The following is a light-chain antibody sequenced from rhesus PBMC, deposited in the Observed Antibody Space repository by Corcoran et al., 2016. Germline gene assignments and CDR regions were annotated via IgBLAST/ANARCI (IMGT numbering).Light chain of an antibody. J-gene: IGKJ2*01. CDR3: QQRNSHPFS. CDR2: MAS. V-gene: IGKV1-25*01. Sequence: DIQMTQSPSALSASVGDRVTISCRASQNIYSNLAWYQQKPGKAPKLLIYMASTLQSWVPSRFSGSGSGTDFTITINSLQPEDFATYYCQQRNSHPFSFGQGTNVEIK. CDR1: QNIYSN.